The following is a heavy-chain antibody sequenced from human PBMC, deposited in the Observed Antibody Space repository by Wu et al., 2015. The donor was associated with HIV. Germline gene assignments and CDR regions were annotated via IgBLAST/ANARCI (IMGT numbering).Heavy chain of an antibody. CDR2: INPNSGGT. Sequence: QVQLVQSGAEVKKPGASVKVSCKASGYTFTGYYMHWVRQAPGQGLEWMGWINPNSGGTNYAQKFQGRVTMTRDTSISTAYMELSRLRSDDTAVYYCALERKRIVVVTPPYAFDIWAKGQWSPSLQ. J-gene: IGHJ3*02. CDR3: ALERKRIVVVTPPYAFDI. D-gene: IGHD3-22*01. V-gene: IGHV1-2*02. CDR1: GYTFTGYY.